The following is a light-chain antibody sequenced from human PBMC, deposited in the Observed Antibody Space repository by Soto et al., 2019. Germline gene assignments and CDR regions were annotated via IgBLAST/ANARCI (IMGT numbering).Light chain of an antibody. V-gene: IGKV3-20*01. J-gene: IGKJ1*01. CDR1: QSLRATY. CDR2: GAS. Sequence: EIVLTQSPGTLSLSPGETATLSCRASQSLRATYVAWYQQRPGQAPRLLIYGASFRATGIPARFSGRGSGTDFTLSISRLEPEDFAVYYCQQYVTSPRTFGQGTKVDNK. CDR3: QQYVTSPRT.